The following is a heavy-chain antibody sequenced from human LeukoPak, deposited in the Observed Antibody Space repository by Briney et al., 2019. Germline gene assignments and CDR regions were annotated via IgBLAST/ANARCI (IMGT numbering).Heavy chain of an antibody. J-gene: IGHJ3*02. Sequence: GGSLRLSCAASGFTFSSYAMSWGRRAPGKGLERVSAISGSGGSTYYADSVKGRFTISRDNSKNTLYLQMNSLRAEDTAVYYCAKDQLLAPHAFDIWGQGTMVTVSS. CDR2: ISGSGGST. D-gene: IGHD6-19*01. CDR1: GFTFSSYA. V-gene: IGHV3-23*01. CDR3: AKDQLLAPHAFDI.